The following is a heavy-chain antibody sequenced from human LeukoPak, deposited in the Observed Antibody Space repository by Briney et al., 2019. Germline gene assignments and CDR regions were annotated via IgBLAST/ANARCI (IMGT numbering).Heavy chain of an antibody. J-gene: IGHJ4*02. D-gene: IGHD3-22*01. CDR3: TRDQYYYDSSGYYFLDY. CDR1: GFTFSRFT. V-gene: IGHV3-49*04. CDR2: IRSKAYGGTT. Sequence: GGSLRLSCSASGFTFSRFTMSWVRQAPGKGLEWVVFIRSKAYGGTTEYAASVKGRFTISRDDSKSIAYLQMNSLKTEDTAVYYCTRDQYYYDSSGYYFLDYWGQGTLVTVSS.